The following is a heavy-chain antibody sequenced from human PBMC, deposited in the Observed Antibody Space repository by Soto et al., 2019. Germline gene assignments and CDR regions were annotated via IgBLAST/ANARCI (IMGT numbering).Heavy chain of an antibody. D-gene: IGHD2-2*01. J-gene: IGHJ4*02. CDR3: AREQWSSTCWSFLVY. CDR1: GFTFSSYD. Sequence: EVQLVESGGGLVQPGGSLRLSCAASGFTFSSYDMHWVRQATGKGLEWVSAIGTAGDTYYPGSVKGRFTISRENAKRSLALHMNRLRAGDTVVYYSAREQWSSTCWSFLVYRGQGTVVTVSS. CDR2: IGTAGDT. V-gene: IGHV3-13*01.